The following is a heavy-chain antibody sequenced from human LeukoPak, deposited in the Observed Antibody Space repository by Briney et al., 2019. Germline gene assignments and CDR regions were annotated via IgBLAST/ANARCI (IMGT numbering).Heavy chain of an antibody. D-gene: IGHD2-2*01. CDR1: GGSISSYY. CDR2: DYYSRSA. J-gene: IGHJ5*02. V-gene: IGHV4-59*01. CDR3: ARNLGYCGTTGCYWFDA. Sequence: PSETLSLTCTVSGGSISSYYWSWIRQSPGKGLEWIGYDYYSRSAKYNPSLESRVTISVDTSKNQFSLNLSSVTAADTAVYYCARNLGYCGTTGCYWFDAWGQGTLVTVSS.